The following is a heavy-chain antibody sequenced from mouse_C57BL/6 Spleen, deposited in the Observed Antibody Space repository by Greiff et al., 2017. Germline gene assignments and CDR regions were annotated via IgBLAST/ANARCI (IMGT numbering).Heavy chain of an antibody. CDR1: GYTFTTYP. V-gene: IGHV1-47*01. CDR2: FHPYNDDT. D-gene: IGHD1-1*01. J-gene: IGHJ2*01. CDR3: ARAATVVATGYFDD. Sequence: VQLVESGAELVKPGASVKMSCKASGYTFTTYPIEWMKQNHGKSLEWIGNFHPYNDDTKYNEKFKGKATLTVEKYSSTVYLELSRLTSDDSAVYYCARAATVVATGYFDDWGQGTTLTVSS.